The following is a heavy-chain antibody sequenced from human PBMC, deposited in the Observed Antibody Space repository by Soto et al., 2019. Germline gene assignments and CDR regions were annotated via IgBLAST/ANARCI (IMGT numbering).Heavy chain of an antibody. Sequence: SETLSLTCTVSGGSISSYYWSWIRQPPGKGLEWIGYIYYSGSTNYNPSLKRRVTISVDTSKNQFSLKLSSVTAADTAVYYCARHGLLGKFDYWGQGTLVTVSS. CDR1: GGSISSYY. J-gene: IGHJ4*02. CDR3: ARHGLLGKFDY. D-gene: IGHD3-16*01. CDR2: IYYSGST. V-gene: IGHV4-59*08.